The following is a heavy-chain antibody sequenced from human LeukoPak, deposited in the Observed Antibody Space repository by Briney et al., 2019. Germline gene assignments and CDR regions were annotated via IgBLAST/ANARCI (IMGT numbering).Heavy chain of an antibody. CDR1: GGSISSSNYY. CDR2: IYTSGST. V-gene: IGHV4-61*02. Sequence: SETLSLTCTVSGGSISSSNYYWSWIRQPAGKGLEWIGRIYTSGSTNYNPSLKSRVTMSVDTSKNQFSLKLSSVTAADTAVYYCARDRVAGGYYYYYMDVWGKGTTVTISS. D-gene: IGHD6-19*01. CDR3: ARDRVAGGYYYYYMDV. J-gene: IGHJ6*03.